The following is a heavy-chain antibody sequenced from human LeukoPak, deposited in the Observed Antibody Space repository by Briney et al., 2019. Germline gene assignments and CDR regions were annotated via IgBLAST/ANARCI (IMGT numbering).Heavy chain of an antibody. CDR2: IYYSGST. Sequence: EASETLSLTCTVSGGSISSGGYYWSWIRQHPGKGLEWIGYIYYSGSTYYNPSLKSRVTISLDTSKNQFSLKLISVTAADTAVYYCARHDSSGYYNWGQGMLVTVSS. CDR3: ARHDSSGYYN. CDR1: GGSISSGGYY. J-gene: IGHJ4*02. D-gene: IGHD3-22*01. V-gene: IGHV4-31*03.